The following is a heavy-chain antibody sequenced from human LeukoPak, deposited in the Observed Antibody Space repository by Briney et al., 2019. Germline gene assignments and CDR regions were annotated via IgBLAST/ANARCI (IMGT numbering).Heavy chain of an antibody. D-gene: IGHD3-22*01. CDR2: ISYDGSNK. Sequence: GGSLRLSCAASGFTFSSYSMNWVRQAPGRGLEWVAVISYDGSNKYYADSVKGRFTISRDNSKNTLYLQMNSLRAEDTAVYYCAREIRDYYDSSGYYFDYWGQGTLVTVSS. J-gene: IGHJ4*02. CDR3: AREIRDYYDSSGYYFDY. CDR1: GFTFSSYS. V-gene: IGHV3-30*03.